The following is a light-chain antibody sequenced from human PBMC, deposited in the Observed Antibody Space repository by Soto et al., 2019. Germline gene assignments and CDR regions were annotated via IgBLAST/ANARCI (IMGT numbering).Light chain of an antibody. V-gene: IGKV3-20*01. Sequence: EIVLTQSPGTLSLSPGERATLSCRASQSVSSSYLAWYQQKPGQAPRLLTYGASNRATGIPDRFSGSGSGTDFTLTISRLEPEDFAMYYCQQYGSSPPYTFGQGTKLEIK. CDR3: QQYGSSPPYT. CDR1: QSVSSSY. CDR2: GAS. J-gene: IGKJ2*01.